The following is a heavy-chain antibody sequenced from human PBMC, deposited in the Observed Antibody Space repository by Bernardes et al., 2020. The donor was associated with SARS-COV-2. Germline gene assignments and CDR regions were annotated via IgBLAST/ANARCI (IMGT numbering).Heavy chain of an antibody. Sequence: GCPPTLLCAASAFTSDDYAMSWVRQAPGMGLAWVSGIDWTGGSTGYADTVKGRFTITRDNAKNSLYLQMNRLRAEDTALYHWAREMATISYYYYYGMDVWGQGTTPTVS. CDR3: AREMATISYYYYYGMDV. CDR1: AFTSDDYA. D-gene: IGHD5-12*01. J-gene: IGHJ6*02. CDR2: IDWTGGST. V-gene: IGHV3-20*01.